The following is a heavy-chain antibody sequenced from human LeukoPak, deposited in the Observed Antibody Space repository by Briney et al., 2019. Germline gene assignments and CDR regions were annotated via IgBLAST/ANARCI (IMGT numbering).Heavy chain of an antibody. CDR3: ASSDYYGRSGYYLPPGYFDY. J-gene: IGHJ4*02. CDR2: LYYSGST. V-gene: IGHV4-59*01. CDR1: GGSISRYY. Sequence: SETLSLTCTVSGGSISRYYWSWIRQPPGKGLEWIGYLYYSGSTNYNPSLKSRVHISIDTSKNQFSLKLSSVTAADTAVYYCASSDYYGRSGYYLPPGYFDYWGQGTLVTVSS. D-gene: IGHD3-22*01.